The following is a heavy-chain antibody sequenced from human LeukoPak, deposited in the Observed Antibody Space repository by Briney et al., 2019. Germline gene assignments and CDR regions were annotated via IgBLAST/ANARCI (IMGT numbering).Heavy chain of an antibody. V-gene: IGHV4-34*01. J-gene: IGHJ5*01. D-gene: IGHD3-3*01. CDR1: GVSVSDYS. CDR2: ISNTGST. Sequence: SETLSLTRGVSGVSVSDYSWTWIRQTPGKGLEWIGEISNTGSTHYNPSLKSRLNISVETTKHQFSLKMHSVTAADTAVYYCARGLATFYHFSSGSHSRFDSWGQGTLVSVSS. CDR3: ARGLATFYHFSSGSHSRFDS.